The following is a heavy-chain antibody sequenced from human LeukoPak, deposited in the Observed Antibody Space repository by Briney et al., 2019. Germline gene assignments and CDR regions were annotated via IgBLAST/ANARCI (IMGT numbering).Heavy chain of an antibody. CDR3: ARGSDYGANLIDY. V-gene: IGHV4-34*01. Sequence: PSETLSLTCAVYGGSFSDYYWSWIRQPPGKGLEWIGEINHSGNSNYNPSLKSRVTISVDTSKNQFSLKLSSVTAADTAVYYCARGSDYGANLIDYGGQGTLVTVSS. D-gene: IGHD4-23*01. CDR1: GGSFSDYY. J-gene: IGHJ4*02. CDR2: INHSGNS.